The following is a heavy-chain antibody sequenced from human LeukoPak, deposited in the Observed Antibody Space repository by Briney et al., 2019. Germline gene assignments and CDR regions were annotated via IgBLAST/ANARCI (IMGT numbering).Heavy chain of an antibody. CDR3: ARDELTAADY. CDR1: GFTYSTYW. D-gene: IGHD2-21*02. J-gene: IGHJ4*02. Sequence: GGSLRLSCAASGFTYSTYWMHWVRQGPGKGLVWVARINSDGSSATYADSVKGRFIISRDNDKNTLYLQMNSLRPKDTAVYYCARDELTAADYWCQGTLVTVSS. V-gene: IGHV3-74*01. CDR2: INSDGSSA.